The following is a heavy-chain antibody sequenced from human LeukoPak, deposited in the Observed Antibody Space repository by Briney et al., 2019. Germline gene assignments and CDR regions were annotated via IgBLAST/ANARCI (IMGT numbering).Heavy chain of an antibody. V-gene: IGHV4-61*02. D-gene: IGHD2-21*01. CDR3: ASALFPWAEYSQH. Sequence: SETLSLTCTVSGGSISSGSYYWSWIRQPAGKGLEWIGRIYTSGSTNYNPSLKSRVTISVDTSKNQFSLKLSSVTAADTAVYYCASALFPWAEYSQHWGQGTLVTVSS. J-gene: IGHJ1*01. CDR1: GGSISSGSYY. CDR2: IYTSGST.